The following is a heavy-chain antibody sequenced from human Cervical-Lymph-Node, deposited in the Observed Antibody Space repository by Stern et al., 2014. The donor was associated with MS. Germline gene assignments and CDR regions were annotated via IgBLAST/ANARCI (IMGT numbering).Heavy chain of an antibody. CDR2: IKQDGSEK. D-gene: IGHD3-10*01. V-gene: IGHV3-7*01. J-gene: IGHJ4*02. CDR3: GSRGGDY. CDR1: GFTFSRYW. Sequence: MQLVQSGGGLVQPGGSLRLSCVASGFTFSRYWMCWVRQAPGKGLEWVANIKQDGSEKHYVGSVKGRFTISRDNAKNSLYLQMNSLRDEDTAVYYCGSRGGDYWGQGTLVTVSS.